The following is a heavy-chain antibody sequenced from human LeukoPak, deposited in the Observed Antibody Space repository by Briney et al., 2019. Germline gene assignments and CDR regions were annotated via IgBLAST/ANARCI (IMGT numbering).Heavy chain of an antibody. Sequence: GGSLRLSCAASGFTVSSNYMNWVRQAPGKGLEWVSYISSSSSTIYYADSVKGRFTISRDNAKNSLYLQMNSLRAEDTAVYYCARDSYYDSSGYYYVGVNWFDPWGQGTLVTVSS. V-gene: IGHV3-48*04. J-gene: IGHJ5*02. CDR2: ISSSSSTI. CDR3: ARDSYYDSSGYYYVGVNWFDP. CDR1: GFTVSSNY. D-gene: IGHD3-22*01.